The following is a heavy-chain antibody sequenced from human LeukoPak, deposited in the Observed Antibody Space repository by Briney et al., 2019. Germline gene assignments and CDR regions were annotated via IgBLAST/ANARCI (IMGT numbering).Heavy chain of an antibody. Sequence: GGSLRLSCAASGFTFSSYEMNWVRQAPGKGLEWVSYISSSGSTIYYADSVKGRFTISRDNAKNSLYLQMNSLRAEDTAVYYCASPKYSSSPGPMDVWGKGTTVTISS. CDR2: ISSSGSTI. J-gene: IGHJ6*03. D-gene: IGHD6-13*01. CDR3: ASPKYSSSPGPMDV. V-gene: IGHV3-48*03. CDR1: GFTFSSYE.